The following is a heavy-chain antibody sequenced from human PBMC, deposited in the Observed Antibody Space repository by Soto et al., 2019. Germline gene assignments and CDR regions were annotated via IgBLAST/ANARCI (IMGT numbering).Heavy chain of an antibody. CDR1: GFTFSSYA. J-gene: IGHJ4*02. D-gene: IGHD3-22*01. Sequence: EVQLLESGGGLVQPGGSLRLSCAASGFTFSSYAMSWVRQAPGKGLEWVSAISGSGGSTYYADSVKGRFTISRDNSKNTLYLQMNSLRAEDTAVYYCAKAGFSVLTSLMIVVPHGLYFDYWGQGTLVTVSS. CDR3: AKAGFSVLTSLMIVVPHGLYFDY. V-gene: IGHV3-23*01. CDR2: ISGSGGST.